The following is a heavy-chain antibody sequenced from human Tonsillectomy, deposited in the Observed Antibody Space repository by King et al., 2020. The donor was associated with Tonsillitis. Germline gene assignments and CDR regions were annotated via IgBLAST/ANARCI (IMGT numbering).Heavy chain of an antibody. D-gene: IGHD3-10*01. Sequence: QLVQSGGGLVQPGRSLRLSCAASGFTFDDYAMHWVRQAPGKGLEWVSGISWNSGIIDYADSVKGRFTISRDNAKNSLYLQMNGLRAEDTALYYCAKDKESPVSGDAFDIWGQGTMVTVSS. CDR3: AKDKESPVSGDAFDI. V-gene: IGHV3-9*01. CDR1: GFTFDDYA. J-gene: IGHJ3*02. CDR2: ISWNSGII.